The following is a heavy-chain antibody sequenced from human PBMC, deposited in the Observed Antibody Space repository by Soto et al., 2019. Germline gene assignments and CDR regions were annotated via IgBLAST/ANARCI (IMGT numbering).Heavy chain of an antibody. Sequence: SETLSLTCSVSGGSISGSYWSWIRQSPGEGLEWLGYVYYTGSTNYSPSLRSRVSISVDTSKNEFSLRLSSVTAADTAVYFCARSVAVPGAHIDYWGQGTQVTVSS. CDR1: GGSISGSY. CDR2: VYYTGST. J-gene: IGHJ4*02. CDR3: ARSVAVPGAHIDY. D-gene: IGHD6-19*01. V-gene: IGHV4-59*01.